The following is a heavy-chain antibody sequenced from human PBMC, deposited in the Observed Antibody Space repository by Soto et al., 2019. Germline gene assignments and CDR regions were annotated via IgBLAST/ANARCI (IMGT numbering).Heavy chain of an antibody. Sequence: QVQLQESGPGLVKPSETLSLTCTVSGGSISSYYWSWIRQPPGKGLEWIGYIYYSGSTNYNPSLKSRVTISVDTSKNQFSLKLSSVTAADTAVYYCAREGSRIAAAGTYFDYWGQGTLVTVSS. CDR3: AREGSRIAAAGTYFDY. CDR1: GGSISSYY. V-gene: IGHV4-59*01. D-gene: IGHD6-13*01. CDR2: IYYSGST. J-gene: IGHJ4*02.